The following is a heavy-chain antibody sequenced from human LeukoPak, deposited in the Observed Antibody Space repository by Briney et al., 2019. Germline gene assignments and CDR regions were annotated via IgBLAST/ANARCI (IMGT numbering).Heavy chain of an antibody. Sequence: SVKVSCKASGGTFSSYAISWVRQAPGQGLEWMGGIIPIFGTANYAQKFQGRVTITADESTSTAYMELSSQRSEDTAVYYCARGSYYDSSGYYYFDYWGQGTLVTVSS. CDR3: ARGSYYDSSGYYYFDY. CDR2: IIPIFGTA. CDR1: GGTFSSYA. J-gene: IGHJ4*02. D-gene: IGHD3-22*01. V-gene: IGHV1-69*13.